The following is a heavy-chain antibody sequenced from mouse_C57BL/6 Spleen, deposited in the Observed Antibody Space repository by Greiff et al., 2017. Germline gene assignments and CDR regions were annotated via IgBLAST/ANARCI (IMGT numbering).Heavy chain of an antibody. J-gene: IGHJ2*01. CDR2: VDPNSGGT. Sequence: HVQLQQPGAELVKPGASVKLSCKASGYTFTSYWMYWVKQTPGRGLEWIGRVDPNSGGTKYNEKFKSKGTLTVDKPSSTAYMQLSSLTSEDSAVYYWARGGEEGEYFGDWGQGATLTVSS. D-gene: IGHD2-10*02. CDR1: GYTFTSYW. V-gene: IGHV1-72*01. CDR3: ARGGEEGEYFGD.